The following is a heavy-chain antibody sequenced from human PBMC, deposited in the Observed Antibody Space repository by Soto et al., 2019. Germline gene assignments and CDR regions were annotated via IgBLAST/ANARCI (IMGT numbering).Heavy chain of an antibody. CDR3: ARDHSDVTAAGTLDY. J-gene: IGHJ4*02. V-gene: IGHV3-48*01. D-gene: IGHD6-25*01. CDR2: IGSRSNVI. CDR1: GFSEYH. Sequence: PGGSLRLSCAASGFSEYHMNWVRQAPGKGPEWVSYIGSRSNVIYYRDSVKGRFIVSRDNAKNSLFLQMNSLRAEDTAVYYCARDHSDVTAAGTLDYWGQGTLVTVSS.